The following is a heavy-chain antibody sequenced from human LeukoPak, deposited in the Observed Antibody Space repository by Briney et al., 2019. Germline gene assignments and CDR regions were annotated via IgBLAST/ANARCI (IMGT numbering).Heavy chain of an antibody. CDR2: IRYDGSNK. D-gene: IGHD2-2*03. CDR3: AKDGYCSSTSCSKGAFDI. J-gene: IGHJ3*02. Sequence: GGSLRLSCAASGFTFSSYGMHWVRQAPGKGLEWVAFIRYDGSNKYYADSVKGRFTISRDNSKNTLYLQMNSLRAEDTAVYYCAKDGYCSSTSCSKGAFDIWGQGTMVTVSS. V-gene: IGHV3-30*02. CDR1: GFTFSSYG.